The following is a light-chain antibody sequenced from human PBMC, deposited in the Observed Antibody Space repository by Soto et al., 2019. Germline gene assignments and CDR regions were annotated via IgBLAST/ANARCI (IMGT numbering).Light chain of an antibody. CDR2: DVS. V-gene: IGLV2-14*01. J-gene: IGLJ1*01. CDR3: SSYTSSSTLL. CDR1: SSDVGGYNY. Sequence: QSALTQPASVSGSPGQSITIPCTGTSSDVGGYNYVSWYQQHPGKAPKLMIYDVSKRPSGVSNRFSGSKSGNTASLTISGLQAEDEADYCCSSYTSSSTLLFGPGTKLTVL.